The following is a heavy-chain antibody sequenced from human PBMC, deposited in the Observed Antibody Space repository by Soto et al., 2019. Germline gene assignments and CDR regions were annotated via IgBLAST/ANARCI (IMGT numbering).Heavy chain of an antibody. V-gene: IGHV1-2*02. CDR2: INPNGGGT. CDR1: GYTFTGYY. Sequence: ASVEVSCKASGYTFTGYYMHRVRQAPGQGLEWMGWINPNGGGTNFAQRFQGRVTMTRDTSISTAYMDLTSLRPDDTAVYYCAREAGYDGGTFDYWGRGTLVTVSS. J-gene: IGHJ4*02. D-gene: IGHD2-15*01. CDR3: AREAGYDGGTFDY.